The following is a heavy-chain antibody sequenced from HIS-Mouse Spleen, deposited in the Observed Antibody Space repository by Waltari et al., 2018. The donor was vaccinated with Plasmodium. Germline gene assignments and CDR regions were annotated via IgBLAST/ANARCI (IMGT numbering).Heavy chain of an antibody. CDR1: GFTFRSYG. CDR2: IKQDGSEK. V-gene: IGHV3-7*01. CDR3: ASSWYWYFDL. D-gene: IGHD6-13*01. J-gene: IGHJ2*01. Sequence: EVQLVDSGGGLVQPGGSMSLSCAGSGFTFRSYGMRWVRRAPGKGLECVANIKQDGSEKYYVYSVKGRFTISRDNAKNSLYLQMNSLRAEDTAVYYCASSWYWYFDLWGRGTLVTVSS.